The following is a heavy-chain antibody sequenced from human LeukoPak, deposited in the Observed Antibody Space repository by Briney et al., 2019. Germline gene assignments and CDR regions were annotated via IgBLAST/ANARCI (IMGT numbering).Heavy chain of an antibody. CDR2: ISSNGGST. V-gene: IGHV3-64D*09. D-gene: IGHD1-26*01. J-gene: IGHJ4*02. Sequence: QPGGSLRLSCAASGFTFSSYEMNWVRQAPGKGLEYVSAISSNGGSTYYTDSVKGRFTISRDNSKNTLNLQMSSLRAEDTAVYYCVKVGKMGDYWGQGTLVTVSS. CDR3: VKVGKMGDY. CDR1: GFTFSSYE.